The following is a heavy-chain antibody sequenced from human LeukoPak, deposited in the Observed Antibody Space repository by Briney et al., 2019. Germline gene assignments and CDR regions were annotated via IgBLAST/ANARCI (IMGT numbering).Heavy chain of an antibody. D-gene: IGHD6-13*01. CDR3: AKVYSSSWLKVLGDAFDI. J-gene: IGHJ3*02. CDR1: GFTFDDYA. CDR2: ISWNSGSI. Sequence: GGSLRLSCAASGFTFDDYAMHWVRHAPGKGLEWVSGISWNSGSIGYADSVKGRFTISRDNAKNSLYLQMNSLRAEDTALYYCAKVYSSSWLKVLGDAFDIWGQGTMVTVSS. V-gene: IGHV3-9*01.